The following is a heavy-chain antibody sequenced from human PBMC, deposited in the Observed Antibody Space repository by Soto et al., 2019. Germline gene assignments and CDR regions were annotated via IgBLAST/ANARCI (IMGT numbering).Heavy chain of an antibody. D-gene: IGHD1-1*01. CDR1: GGSFSGYY. V-gene: IGHV4-34*01. J-gene: IGHJ6*03. CDR2: INHSGST. Sequence: SETLSLTCAVYGGSFSGYYWSWIRQPPGKGLEWIGEINHSGSTNYNPSLKSRVTISVDTSKNQFSLKLSSVTAADTAVYYCSRGTTGTTSPAEYYYYYMDVWGKGTTVTVSS. CDR3: SRGTTGTTSPAEYYYYYMDV.